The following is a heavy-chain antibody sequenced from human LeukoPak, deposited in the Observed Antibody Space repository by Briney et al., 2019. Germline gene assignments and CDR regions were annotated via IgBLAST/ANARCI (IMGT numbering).Heavy chain of an antibody. CDR2: INWDGENT. CDR3: ARDLSATWYSLAY. D-gene: IGHD2-15*01. CDR1: GLKYGDYG. V-gene: IGHV3-20*04. J-gene: IGHJ4*02. Sequence: PGGTLRLSCSGSGLKYGDYGLSWVRQAPGKGPEYVSGINWDGENTAYADSVKGRFTISRDNAENALYLQMDSLRAEDTALYYCARDLSATWYSLAYWGRGTLVTVSS.